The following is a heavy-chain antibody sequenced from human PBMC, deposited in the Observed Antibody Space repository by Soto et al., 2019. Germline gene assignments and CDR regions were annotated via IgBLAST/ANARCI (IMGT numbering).Heavy chain of an antibody. CDR2: ISVSGNII. D-gene: IGHD2-2*01. CDR3: VRDTMRASAAASLDS. J-gene: IGHJ4*02. V-gene: IGHV3-48*03. CDR1: GFTFSTYE. Sequence: QAGGSLRLSCAASGFTFSTYEFNWVRQAPGRGLEWISYISVSGNIIKYAESVKGRFTISRDNAENSLHLHMSNLRVDDTALYFCVRDTMRASAAASLDSWRQGTQVTVSS.